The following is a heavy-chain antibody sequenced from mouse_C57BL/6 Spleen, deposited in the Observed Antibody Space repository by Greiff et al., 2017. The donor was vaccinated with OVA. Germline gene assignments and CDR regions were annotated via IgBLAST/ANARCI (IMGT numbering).Heavy chain of an antibody. CDR1: GYAFSSSW. Sequence: VQVVESGPELVKPGASVKISCKASGYAFSSSWMNWVKQRPGKGLEWIGRIYPGDGDTNYNGKFKGKATLTAGKSSSTAYMQLSSLTSEDSAVYFCARLLVTTNYFDYWGQGTTLTVSS. CDR3: ARLLVTTNYFDY. V-gene: IGHV1-82*01. CDR2: IYPGDGDT. J-gene: IGHJ2*01. D-gene: IGHD2-12*01.